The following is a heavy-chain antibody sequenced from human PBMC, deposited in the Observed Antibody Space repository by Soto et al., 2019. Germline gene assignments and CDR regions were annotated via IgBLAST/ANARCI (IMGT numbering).Heavy chain of an antibody. D-gene: IGHD3-3*01. Sequence: PSETLSLTCTVSGGSISSYYWSWIRQPPGKGLEWIGYIYYSGSTNYNPSLKSRVTISVDTSKNQFSLKLSSVTAADTAVYYCARASAIFGVVIRFDYWGQGTLVTVSS. CDR1: GGSISSYY. CDR3: ARASAIFGVVIRFDY. CDR2: IYYSGST. V-gene: IGHV4-59*01. J-gene: IGHJ4*02.